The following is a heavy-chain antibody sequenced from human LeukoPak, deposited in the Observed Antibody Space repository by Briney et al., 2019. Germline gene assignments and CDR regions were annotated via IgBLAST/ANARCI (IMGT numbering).Heavy chain of an antibody. CDR1: GYTFTSYG. J-gene: IGHJ4*02. V-gene: IGHV1-18*01. Sequence: ASVKVSCMASGYTFTSYGISWVRQAPGQGLEWMGWISAYNGNTNYAQKLQGRVTMTTDTSTSTAYMELRSLRSDDTAVYYCARSGGPNYYDSSGYYPNWGQGTLVTVSS. CDR2: ISAYNGNT. CDR3: ARSGGPNYYDSSGYYPN. D-gene: IGHD3-22*01.